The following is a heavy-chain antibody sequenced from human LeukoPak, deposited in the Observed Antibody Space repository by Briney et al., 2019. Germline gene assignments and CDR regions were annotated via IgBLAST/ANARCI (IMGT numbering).Heavy chain of an antibody. D-gene: IGHD3-16*02. Sequence: SATLSLTCTVSGGSISSYYWSWIRQPPEKGLEWIGYIYYSGSTNYNPSLKSRVTISVDMSKNQFSLKLSSVTAADTAVYYCVRHGRTRTFDEVIVTRAPYFDYWGQGTLVTVSS. V-gene: IGHV4-59*08. J-gene: IGHJ4*02. CDR1: GGSISSYY. CDR2: IYYSGST. CDR3: VRHGRTRTFDEVIVTRAPYFDY.